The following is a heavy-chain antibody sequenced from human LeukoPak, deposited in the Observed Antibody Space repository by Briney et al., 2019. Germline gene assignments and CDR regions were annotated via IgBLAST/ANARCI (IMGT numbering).Heavy chain of an antibody. Sequence: GRSLRLSCAASRFTFSSYAMHWVRQAPGKGLEWVAVISYDGSNKYYADSVKGRFTISRDNSKNTLYLQMNGLRAEDTAVYYCARDRATNYEYYFDYWGQGTLVTVSS. CDR1: RFTFSSYA. D-gene: IGHD1-7*01. J-gene: IGHJ4*02. CDR3: ARDRATNYEYYFDY. CDR2: ISYDGSNK. V-gene: IGHV3-30-3*01.